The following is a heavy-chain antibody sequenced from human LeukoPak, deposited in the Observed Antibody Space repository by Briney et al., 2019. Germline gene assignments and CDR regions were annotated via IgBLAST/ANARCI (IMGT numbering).Heavy chain of an antibody. D-gene: IGHD3-22*01. CDR3: GRDLFMIVVPGQNVLDY. J-gene: IGHJ4*02. V-gene: IGHV3-33*01. CDR1: GFTFSTYG. Sequence: GGSLRLSCAASGFTFSTYGMHWVRQAPGKGLEWVAVIWYDGSNKYYADSVKGRFTISRDNSKNTLYLQMNSLRAEDTDVYYCGRDLFMIVVPGQNVLDYWGQGTLVTVSS. CDR2: IWYDGSNK.